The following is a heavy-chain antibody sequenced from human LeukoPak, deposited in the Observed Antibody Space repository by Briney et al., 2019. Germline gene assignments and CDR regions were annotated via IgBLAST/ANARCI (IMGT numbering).Heavy chain of an antibody. D-gene: IGHD3-22*01. J-gene: IGHJ4*02. Sequence: TVKVSCKASGGTFSSYAISWVRQAPGQGLEWMGGIIPIFGTANYAQKFQGRVTITADESTSTAYMELSSLRSEDTAVYYCARGGSMIVDAAFDYWGQGTLVTVSS. V-gene: IGHV1-69*01. CDR1: GGTFSSYA. CDR3: ARGGSMIVDAAFDY. CDR2: IIPIFGTA.